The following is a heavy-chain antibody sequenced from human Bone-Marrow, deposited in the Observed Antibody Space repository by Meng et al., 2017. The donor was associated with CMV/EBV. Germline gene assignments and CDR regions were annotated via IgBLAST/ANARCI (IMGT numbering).Heavy chain of an antibody. D-gene: IGHD5-24*01. CDR3: ARGPDDYNSLGWFDP. CDR1: GYTFTGYY. V-gene: IGHV1-2*02. J-gene: IGHJ5*02. Sequence: ASVKVSCKASGYTFTGYYMHWVRQAPGQGLEWMGWINPNSGGTNYAQKFQGRVTMTTDTSTSTAYMELRSLRSDDTAVYYCARGPDDYNSLGWFDPWGQGTLVTVSS. CDR2: INPNSGGT.